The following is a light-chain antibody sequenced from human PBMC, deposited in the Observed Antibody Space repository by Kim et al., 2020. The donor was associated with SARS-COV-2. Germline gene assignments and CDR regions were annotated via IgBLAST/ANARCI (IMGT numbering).Light chain of an antibody. CDR1: SGPVTNDHR. J-gene: IGLJ7*01. CDR3: LLSYSGRRPV. CDR2: DTA. Sequence: GRTVPLTCASRSGPVTNDHRPYWCQQKPGQAPKTLISDTANKQSWTPARFSGALLGGKAALILSGAQPEDEADYYCLLSYSGRRPVFGGGTQLTVL. V-gene: IGLV7-46*01.